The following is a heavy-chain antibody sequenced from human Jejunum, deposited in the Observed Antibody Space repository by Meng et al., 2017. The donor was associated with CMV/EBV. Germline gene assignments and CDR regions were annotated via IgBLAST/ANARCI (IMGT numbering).Heavy chain of an antibody. Sequence: QITLKESGPTLVKPTQTLTLTCTFPGFSLSTSGVGVGWIRQPPGKALEWLALIYGDGDKRYSPSLRSRLPITKDTSKNQVVLTMTNMDPVDTATYFCANSYCSRGTCYSFYYWGQGTLVTVSS. CDR2: IYGDGDK. D-gene: IGHD2-15*01. CDR1: GFSLSTSGVG. J-gene: IGHJ4*02. CDR3: ANSYCSRGTCYSFYY. V-gene: IGHV2-5*02.